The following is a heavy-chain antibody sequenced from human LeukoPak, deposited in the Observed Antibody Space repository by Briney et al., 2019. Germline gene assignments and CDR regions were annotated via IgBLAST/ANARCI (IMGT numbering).Heavy chain of an antibody. D-gene: IGHD3-16*01. CDR2: IGGSGDTT. CDR3: ARQPIYEAYFDF. J-gene: IGHJ4*02. V-gene: IGHV3-23*01. Sequence: GGSLRLSCAASGFTFSSYAMSWVRQAPGKGLEWVSSIGGSGDTTYYADSVKGRFTISRDNAENSLFLQMDSLRADDTAVYFCARQPIYEAYFDFWGQGTLVTVSS. CDR1: GFTFSSYA.